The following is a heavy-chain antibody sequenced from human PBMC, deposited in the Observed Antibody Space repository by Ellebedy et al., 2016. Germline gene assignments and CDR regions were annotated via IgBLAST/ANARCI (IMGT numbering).Heavy chain of an antibody. CDR1: GGTFSSYA. D-gene: IGHD6-13*01. J-gene: IGHJ4*02. CDR2: IIPIFGTA. CDR3: ARVQCGYSSSWYSWGGDCYSGAGHDY. Sequence: SVKVSXXASGGTFSSYAISWVRQAPGQGLEWMGGIIPIFGTANYAQKFQGRVTITADESTSTAYMELSSLRSEDTAVYYCARVQCGYSSSWYSWGGDCYSGAGHDYWGQGTLVTVSS. V-gene: IGHV1-69*13.